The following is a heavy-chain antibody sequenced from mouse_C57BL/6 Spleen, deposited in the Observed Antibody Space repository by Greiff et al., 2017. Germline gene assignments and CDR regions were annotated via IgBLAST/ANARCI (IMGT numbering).Heavy chain of an antibody. J-gene: IGHJ3*01. CDR3: TGTSFAY. CDR1: GFNIKDDY. Sequence: VHVKQSGAELVRPGASVKLSCTASGFNIKDDYMHWVKQRPEQGLEWIGWIDPENGDTEYASKFQGKATITADTSSNTAYLQLSSLTSEDTAVYYCTGTSFAYWGQGTLVTVSA. CDR2: IDPENGDT. V-gene: IGHV14-4*01.